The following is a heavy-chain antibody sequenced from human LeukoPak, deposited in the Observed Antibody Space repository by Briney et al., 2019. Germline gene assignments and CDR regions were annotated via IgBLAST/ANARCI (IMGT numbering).Heavy chain of an antibody. J-gene: IGHJ6*03. D-gene: IGHD6-6*01. CDR1: GYTFTGYY. CDR3: ARSIAARRRRDLVYMDV. V-gene: IGHV1-2*02. Sequence: ASVKVSCKASGYTFTGYYMHWVRQAPGQGLEWMGWINPNSGGTNYAQKFQGRVTMTRDTSISTAYMELSRLRSDDTAVYYCARSIAARRRRDLVYMDVWGKGTTVTVSS. CDR2: INPNSGGT.